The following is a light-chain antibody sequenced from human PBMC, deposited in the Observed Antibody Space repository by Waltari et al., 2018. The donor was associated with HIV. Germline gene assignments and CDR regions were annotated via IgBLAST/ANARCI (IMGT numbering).Light chain of an antibody. J-gene: IGLJ2*01. CDR2: DVD. V-gene: IGLV2-14*03. Sequence: AVTQPASVSGLPGQSTTISCTGDDSDFGLYTFVSWSQQHSGKPPRLILYDVDSRASGVSDRFSGSMSGNTASLTISGLRAEDEGHYYCASFTGDNTVIFGGGTEVTVL. CDR1: DSDFGLYTF. CDR3: ASFTGDNTVI.